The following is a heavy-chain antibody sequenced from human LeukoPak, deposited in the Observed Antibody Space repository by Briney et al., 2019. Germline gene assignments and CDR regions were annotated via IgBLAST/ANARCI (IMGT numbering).Heavy chain of an antibody. D-gene: IGHD3-22*01. Sequence: GGSLRLSCAASGFTFSSYWMHWVRQAPGKGLVWVSHIKTDGSSTNYAESVKGRFTISRDNPKNTLSLQMNSLRAEDTAVYYCAPHPYDSSGYYYYWGQGTLVTISS. J-gene: IGHJ4*02. CDR3: APHPYDSSGYYYY. CDR2: IKTDGSST. V-gene: IGHV3-74*01. CDR1: GFTFSSYW.